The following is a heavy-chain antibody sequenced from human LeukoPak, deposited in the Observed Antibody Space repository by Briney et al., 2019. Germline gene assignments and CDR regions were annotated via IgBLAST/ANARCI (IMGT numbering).Heavy chain of an antibody. CDR2: ISGSGGNT. D-gene: IGHD3-10*01. CDR1: GFTFNSYA. V-gene: IGHV3-23*01. CDR3: GKLRFGAFDY. J-gene: IGHJ4*02. Sequence: GGSLRLSCAASGFTFNSYAMSGVRQAPGKGREWVSAISGSGGNTYHAVSMKGRFTIARDNSKNTLYLQMNSLRAEDTAVYSCGKLRFGAFDYWGQGTLVTVSS.